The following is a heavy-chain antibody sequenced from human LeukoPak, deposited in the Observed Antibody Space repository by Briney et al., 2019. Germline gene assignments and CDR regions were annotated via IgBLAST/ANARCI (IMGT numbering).Heavy chain of an antibody. J-gene: IGHJ4*02. CDR1: GFTFSNYA. CDR3: ARVTPSGWPDY. V-gene: IGHV3-23*01. Sequence: PGGSLRLSCGASGFTFSNYAMSWVRQAPGKGLEWVSGISDSGSTAFYADSVKGRFTISRDNAKNSLYLQMNSLRAEDTAVYYCARVTPSGWPDYWGQGTLVTVSS. CDR2: ISDSGSTA. D-gene: IGHD6-19*01.